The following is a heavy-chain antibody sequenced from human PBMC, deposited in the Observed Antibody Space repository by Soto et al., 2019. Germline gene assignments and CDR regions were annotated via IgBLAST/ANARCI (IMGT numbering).Heavy chain of an antibody. CDR3: ARLAYSSSFYWGNGMDV. J-gene: IGHJ6*02. D-gene: IGHD6-13*01. V-gene: IGHV3-30-3*01. Sequence: GGSLRLCCAASGFSFSSYAMNWVRQAPGKGLEWVAVISFDGTYKNYVDSVKGRFTISRDNFKNTVSLQMNSLRAEDTAVFYCARLAYSSSFYWGNGMDVWGQGTTVTVSS. CDR1: GFSFSSYA. CDR2: ISFDGTYK.